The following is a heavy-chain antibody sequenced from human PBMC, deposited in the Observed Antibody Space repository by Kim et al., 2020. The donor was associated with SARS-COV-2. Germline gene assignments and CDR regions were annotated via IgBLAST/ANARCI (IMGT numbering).Heavy chain of an antibody. J-gene: IGHJ2*01. CDR3: ARVSYTYGSTYWYFDL. V-gene: IGHV3-13*01. Sequence: GSVKGRFTISRENAKNSLYLQMNSLRAGDTGVYYCARVSYTYGSTYWYFDLWGRGTLVTVSS. D-gene: IGHD5-18*01.